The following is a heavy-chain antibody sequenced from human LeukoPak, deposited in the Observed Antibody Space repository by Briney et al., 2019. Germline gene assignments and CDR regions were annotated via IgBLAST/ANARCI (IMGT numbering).Heavy chain of an antibody. CDR2: MKQDGSEK. J-gene: IGHJ6*02. CDR3: ARAVVVPAAMRGGGYYYYGMDV. V-gene: IGHV3-7*03. D-gene: IGHD2-2*01. Sequence: PGGSLRPSCAASGFTFSSYWMSWVRQAPGKGLEWVANMKQDGSEKYYVDSVKGRFTISRDNAKNSLYLQMNSLRAEDTAVYYCARAVVVPAAMRGGGYYYYGMDVWSQGTTVTVSS. CDR1: GFTFSSYW.